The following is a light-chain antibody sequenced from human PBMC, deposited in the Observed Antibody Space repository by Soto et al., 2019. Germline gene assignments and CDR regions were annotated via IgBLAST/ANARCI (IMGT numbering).Light chain of an antibody. Sequence: EIVLTQSPCTLSLSPLERSTLSCRASQSVSSSYLAWYQQKPGQAPRLLIYGASSRATGIPDRFSGSGSGTDFTLTISRLEPEDFAVYYCQQYGSSPYTFGQGTKVDIK. V-gene: IGKV3-20*01. CDR1: QSVSSSY. CDR2: GAS. CDR3: QQYGSSPYT. J-gene: IGKJ1*01.